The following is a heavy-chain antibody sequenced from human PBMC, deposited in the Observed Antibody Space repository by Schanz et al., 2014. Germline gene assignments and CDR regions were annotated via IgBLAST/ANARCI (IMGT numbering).Heavy chain of an antibody. CDR3: AKELNRRGGQTNFYYYYGMDV. J-gene: IGHJ6*02. CDR1: GFNFSNYD. V-gene: IGHV3-30*18. Sequence: QVQLVESGGGVVQPGRSLRLSCAASGFNFSNYDIHWVRQAPGKGLEWVALICYNGTNKYYADSVKGRFTISRDNSQNTLYLQMNTLRTEDTAVYYCAKELNRRGGQTNFYYYYGMDVWGQGTTVTVSS. CDR2: ICYNGTNK. D-gene: IGHD5-12*01.